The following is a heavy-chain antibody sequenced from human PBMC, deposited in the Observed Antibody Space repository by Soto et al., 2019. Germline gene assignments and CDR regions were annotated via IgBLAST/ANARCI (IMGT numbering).Heavy chain of an antibody. D-gene: IGHD2-2*01. CDR2: INSDGNIT. J-gene: IGHJ4*02. V-gene: IGHV3-74*01. Sequence: PGGSLRLSCAASGITLGGNWMYWVRQAPEKGLVWVSRINSDGNITNYADSVKGRFTISRDNAKNTLYLQMNSLRVEDTAVYYCARASGTCCAKFDNWGQGALVTVSS. CDR1: GITLGGNW. CDR3: ARASGTCCAKFDN.